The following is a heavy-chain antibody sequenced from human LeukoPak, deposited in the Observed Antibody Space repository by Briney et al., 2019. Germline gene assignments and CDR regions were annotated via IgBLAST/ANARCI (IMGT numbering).Heavy chain of an antibody. V-gene: IGHV3-48*03. CDR1: GFTFSSYE. CDR3: ASFLRYSYYQFDY. J-gene: IGHJ4*02. D-gene: IGHD5-18*01. CDR2: ISSSGSTI. Sequence: GGSLRLSCAASGFTFSSYEMNWVRQAPGKGLEWVSYISSSGSTIYYADSVKGRFTISRDNAKNSLYLQMNSLRAEDTAVYYCASFLRYSYYQFDYWGQGTLVTVSS.